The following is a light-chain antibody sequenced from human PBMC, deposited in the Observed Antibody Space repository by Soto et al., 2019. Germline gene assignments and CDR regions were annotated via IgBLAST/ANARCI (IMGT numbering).Light chain of an antibody. Sequence: QLVLTQSPSASASLGASVKLTCTLSIGHSDYGIAWHQQQPDKGPRYLMKLNRDGSHNKGDGIPDRFSGSSSGAERYLSISSLQYDDEADYYCQTWDTVVVFGGGTKVTVL. CDR3: QTWDTVVV. CDR2: LNRDGSH. J-gene: IGLJ2*01. V-gene: IGLV4-69*01. CDR1: IGHSDYG.